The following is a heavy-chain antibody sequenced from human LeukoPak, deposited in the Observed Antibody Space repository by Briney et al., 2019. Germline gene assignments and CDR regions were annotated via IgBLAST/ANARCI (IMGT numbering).Heavy chain of an antibody. Sequence: SETLSLTCTVSGGSISSYYWGWIRQPAGKGLEWIGRIYTSGSTDYNPSLKSRVTMSVDTSNNQFSLKLSSVTAADTAVYYCARDSGTTGEVKFDPWGQGILVTVSS. CDR2: IYTSGST. V-gene: IGHV4-4*07. CDR3: ARDSGTTGEVKFDP. J-gene: IGHJ5*02. CDR1: GGSISSYY. D-gene: IGHD3-10*01.